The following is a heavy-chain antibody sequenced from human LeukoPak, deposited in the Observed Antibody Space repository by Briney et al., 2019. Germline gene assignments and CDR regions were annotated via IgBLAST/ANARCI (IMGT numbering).Heavy chain of an antibody. J-gene: IGHJ4*02. CDR2: INHSGST. V-gene: IGHV4-34*01. CDR3: ARTQWRGSSSALGPT. D-gene: IGHD6-6*01. CDR1: GGSFSGYY. Sequence: PSETLSLTCAVYGGSFSGYYWSWIRQPPGKGLEWIGEINHSGSTNYNPSLKSRVTISVDTSKNQFSLKLSSVTAADTAVYYCARTQWRGSSSALGPTWGQGTLVTVSS.